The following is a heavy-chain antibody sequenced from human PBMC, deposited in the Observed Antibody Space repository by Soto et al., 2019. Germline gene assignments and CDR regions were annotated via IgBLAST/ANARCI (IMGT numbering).Heavy chain of an antibody. CDR3: ARDLMLLWFGDPQRAYYYYYGMDV. D-gene: IGHD3-10*01. V-gene: IGHV3-30-3*01. J-gene: IGHJ6*02. CDR1: GFTFSSYA. Sequence: QVQLVESGGGVVQPGRSLRLSCAASGFTFSSYAMHWVRQAPGKGLEWVAVISYDGSNKYYADSVKGRFTISRDNSKNTLXPQXNXLRAEDTAVYYCARDLMLLWFGDPQRAYYYYYGMDVWGQGTTVTVSS. CDR2: ISYDGSNK.